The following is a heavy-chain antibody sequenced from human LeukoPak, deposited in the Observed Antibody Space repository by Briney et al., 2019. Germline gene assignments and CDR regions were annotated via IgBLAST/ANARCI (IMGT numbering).Heavy chain of an antibody. Sequence: GGSLRLSCAASGFTVSSNYMNWVRQAPGKGLEWVSVIYSGGSTYYADSVKGRFTISRDNSKNTLYLQMNSLRAEDTAVYYCARERPSSTRPNDFDYWGQGTLVTVSS. D-gene: IGHD6-13*01. V-gene: IGHV3-66*01. CDR3: ARERPSSTRPNDFDY. CDR1: GFTVSSNY. CDR2: IYSGGST. J-gene: IGHJ4*02.